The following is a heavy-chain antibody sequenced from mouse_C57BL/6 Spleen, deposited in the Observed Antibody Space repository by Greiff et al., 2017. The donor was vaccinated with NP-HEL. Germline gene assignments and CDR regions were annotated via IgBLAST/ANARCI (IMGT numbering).Heavy chain of an antibody. Sequence: EVKVEESGGGLVQPGGSMKLSCAASGFTFSDAWMDWVRQSPEKGLEWVAEIRNKANNPATYYAESVKGRFTISRDDSKSSVYLQMNSLRAEDTGMYYCTRYDYGFAYWGQGTLVTVSA. J-gene: IGHJ3*01. CDR3: TRYDYGFAY. D-gene: IGHD2-4*01. CDR2: IRNKANNPAT. V-gene: IGHV6-6*01. CDR1: GFTFSDAW.